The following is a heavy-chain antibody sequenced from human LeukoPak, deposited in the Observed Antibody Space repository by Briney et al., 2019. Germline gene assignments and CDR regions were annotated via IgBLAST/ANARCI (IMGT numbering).Heavy chain of an antibody. V-gene: IGHV4-34*01. Sequence: PSETLSLTCAVYGGALSNYYWSWIRQTPGKGLEWIGEINHSGTTKYNPSLKSRVTISVDMSKNQFSLELSSVTAADTAVYYCARGPASGSNFAWFDPWGQGTLVTVSS. CDR1: GGALSNYY. J-gene: IGHJ5*02. D-gene: IGHD3-10*01. CDR2: INHSGTT. CDR3: ARGPASGSNFAWFDP.